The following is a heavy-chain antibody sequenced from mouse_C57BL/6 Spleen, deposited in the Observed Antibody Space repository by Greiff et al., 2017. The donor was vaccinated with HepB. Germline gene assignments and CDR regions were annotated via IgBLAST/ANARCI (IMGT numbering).Heavy chain of an antibody. V-gene: IGHV5-4*01. CDR3: ARDRAGNCFDY. D-gene: IGHD2-1*01. CDR1: GFTFSSYA. Sequence: EVQRVESGGGLVKPGGSLKLSCAASGFTFSSYAMSWVRQTPEKRLEWVATISDGGSYTYYPDNVKGRFAISRDNAKNNLYLQMSHLKSEDTAMYYCARDRAGNCFDYWGQGTTLTVSS. CDR2: ISDGGSYT. J-gene: IGHJ2*01.